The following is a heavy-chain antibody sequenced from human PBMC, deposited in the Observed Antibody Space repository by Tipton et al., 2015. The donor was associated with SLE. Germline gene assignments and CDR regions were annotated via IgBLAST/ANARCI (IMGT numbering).Heavy chain of an antibody. D-gene: IGHD5-18*01. J-gene: IGHJ3*02. CDR3: ARYSDIWPDAFDI. Sequence: QSGPEVKKPGASVKVSCKASGYTFIGHYIHWVRQAPGQGLEWMGRINPNSGGSNSAQNFQGRVTMTRDTSISTAYMELSRLTSDDTAVYFCARYSDIWPDAFDIWGQGTKVTVS. CDR2: INPNSGGS. CDR1: GYTFIGHY. V-gene: IGHV1-2*06.